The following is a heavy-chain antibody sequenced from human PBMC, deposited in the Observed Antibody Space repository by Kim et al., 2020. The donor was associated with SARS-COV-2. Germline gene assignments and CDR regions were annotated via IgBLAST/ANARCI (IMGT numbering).Heavy chain of an antibody. J-gene: IGHJ6*02. CDR2: ISSSSSYI. CDR1: GFTFSSYS. Sequence: GGSLRLSCAASGFTFSSYSMNWVRQAPGKGLEWVSSISSSSSYIYYADSVKGRFTISRDNAKNSLYLQMNSLRAEDTAVYYCARDLKLGAAAGIYYYYGMDVWGQGTTVTVSS. D-gene: IGHD6-13*01. CDR3: ARDLKLGAAAGIYYYYGMDV. V-gene: IGHV3-21*01.